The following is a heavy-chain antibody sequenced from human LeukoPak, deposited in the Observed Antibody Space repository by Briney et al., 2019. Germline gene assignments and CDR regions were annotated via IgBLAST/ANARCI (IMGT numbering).Heavy chain of an antibody. CDR1: GFTFSSYG. V-gene: IGHV3-30*02. CDR2: IRYEGSNK. D-gene: IGHD3-22*01. J-gene: IGHJ4*02. Sequence: PGGSLRLSCAASGFTFSSYGMHWVRQAPGKGLEWVAFIRYEGSNKYYADSVKGRFTISRDNSKNTLYLQMNSLRAEDTAVYYCAKEFSYDTPEPSVHYFDDWGQGTLVTVSS. CDR3: AKEFSYDTPEPSVHYFDD.